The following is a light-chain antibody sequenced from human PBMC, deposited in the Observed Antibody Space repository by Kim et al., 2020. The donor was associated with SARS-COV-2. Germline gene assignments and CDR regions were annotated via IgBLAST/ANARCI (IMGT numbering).Light chain of an antibody. J-gene: IGKJ5*01. CDR2: YAS. Sequence: EIVMTQSPATLSVSPGERATLSCWASQSVTTNLALYQHKPGQAPRLLIYYASTRATGVPARFSGSGSGTEFTLTISGLQSEDSAVYYCQQYENWPPITFGQGTRLEIK. V-gene: IGKV3-15*01. CDR3: QQYENWPPIT. CDR1: QSVTTN.